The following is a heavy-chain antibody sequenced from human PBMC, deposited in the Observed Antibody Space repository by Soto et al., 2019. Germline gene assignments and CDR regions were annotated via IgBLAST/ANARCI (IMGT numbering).Heavy chain of an antibody. V-gene: IGHV3-30-3*01. CDR1: GFTFDLNG. J-gene: IGHJ6*02. CDR3: ARDRGAGRENYFGMDV. CDR2: ISYDGSDK. Sequence: QMQLVESGGGVVQPGRSLRLSCVASGFTFDLNGLHWVRQAPGKGLEWVTVISYDGSDKYYADSLKGRVTVSRDNSKNTLYLHMDSLRTEDTAIYYCARDRGAGRENYFGMDVWCQGTTVTVSS. D-gene: IGHD3-10*01.